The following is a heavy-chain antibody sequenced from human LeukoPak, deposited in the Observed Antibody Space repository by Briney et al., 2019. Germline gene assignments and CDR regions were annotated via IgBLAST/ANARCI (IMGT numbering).Heavy chain of an antibody. CDR2: IIPILGIA. CDR1: GGTFSSYA. Sequence: GASVKVSCKASGGTFSSYAISWVRQAPGQGLEWMGRIIPILGIANYAQKFQGRVTITADESTSTAYMELSSLRSEDTAVYYCARAWLQFRVHYYYYMDVWGKGTTVTVSS. V-gene: IGHV1-69*04. CDR3: ARAWLQFRVHYYYYMDV. D-gene: IGHD5-24*01. J-gene: IGHJ6*03.